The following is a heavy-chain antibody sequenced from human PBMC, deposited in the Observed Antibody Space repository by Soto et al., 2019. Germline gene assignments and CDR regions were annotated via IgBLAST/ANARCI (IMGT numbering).Heavy chain of an antibody. CDR1: GFTLSAYW. CDR3: TGGRGGSYY. V-gene: IGHV3-7*04. Sequence: GGSVRLSCAASGFTLSAYWMTWVRQAPGKGLEWVANINRDGSKKSYLDSVRGRFTISRDNVGNSLYLQMDSLRADDTAVYYCTGGRGGSYYWGRGTLVPVSS. J-gene: IGHJ4*02. CDR2: INRDGSKK. D-gene: IGHD3-16*01.